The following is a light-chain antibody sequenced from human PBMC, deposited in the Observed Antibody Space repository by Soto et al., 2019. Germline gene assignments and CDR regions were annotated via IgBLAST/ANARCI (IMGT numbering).Light chain of an antibody. Sequence: EIVLTQSPSTLSLSPGERATLSCRASQSVSNNYLAWYQQKPGQAPRLLIYGASRRATGIPDRFSGSGSGTDFTLTISRLEPEDFAVYSCQQYGSSPLTFGGGTKVEIK. CDR3: QQYGSSPLT. J-gene: IGKJ4*01. V-gene: IGKV3-20*01. CDR2: GAS. CDR1: QSVSNNY.